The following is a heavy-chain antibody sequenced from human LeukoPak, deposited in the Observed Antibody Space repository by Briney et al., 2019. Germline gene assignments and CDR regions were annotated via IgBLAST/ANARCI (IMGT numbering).Heavy chain of an antibody. CDR3: ARALDSSSSRYQAFEE. J-gene: IGHJ4*02. D-gene: IGHD2-2*01. CDR1: GFTFSSYW. V-gene: IGHV3-7*01. CDR2: IKQDGSEK. Sequence: GGSLRLSCAASGFTFSSYWMSWVRQAPGKGLEWVANIKQDGSEKYYVDSVKGRFTISRDNAKNSLYLQMNSLRAEDTAVYYCARALDSSSSRYQAFEEWGQGTLVTVSS.